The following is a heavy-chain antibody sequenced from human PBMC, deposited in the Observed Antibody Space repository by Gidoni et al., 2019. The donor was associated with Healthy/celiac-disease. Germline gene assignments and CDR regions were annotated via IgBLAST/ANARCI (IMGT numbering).Heavy chain of an antibody. J-gene: IGHJ4*02. D-gene: IGHD5-18*01. V-gene: IGHV1-18*01. CDR3: ARDKSTAIQRGYLEFDY. CDR2: ISVYNGNT. CDR1: CYTFTRSR. Sequence: QIQLVQSGTEVNKPGSSVKVSCKASCYTFTRSRIIWVRQAPGQGLEWMVWISVYNGNTNYAQKLQGRVTMTTDTSKSTDYMELRSLRSDDTAVYYCARDKSTAIQRGYLEFDYWGQGTLVTVSS.